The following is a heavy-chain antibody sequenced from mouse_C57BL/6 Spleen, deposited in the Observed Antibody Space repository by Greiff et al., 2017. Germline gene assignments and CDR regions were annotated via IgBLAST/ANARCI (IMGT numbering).Heavy chain of an antibody. D-gene: IGHD2-10*01. CDR2: ISAGGSYT. Sequence: EVLLVESGGGLVKPGGSLKLSCAASGFTFSSYAMSWVRQTPEKRLEWVATISAGGSYTYYPANVKGRFTISRDNAENNLYLQMSHLKSEDTAMYYCARAYYCNPHAMDDWGKGASVTAAS. CDR3: ARAYYCNPHAMDD. V-gene: IGHV5-4*01. J-gene: IGHJ4*01. CDR1: GFTFSSYA.